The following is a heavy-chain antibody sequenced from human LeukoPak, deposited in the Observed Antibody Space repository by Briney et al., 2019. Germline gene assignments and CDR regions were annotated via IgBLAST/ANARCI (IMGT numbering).Heavy chain of an antibody. CDR1: GYTLTSYY. Sequence: ASVKVSCKAPGYTLTSYYMHWVRQAPGQGPEWMGVINPSGGRTTSYAQKIQGRVTMTRDTSMSTVNMELSSLRSEDTAVHYCARGTLRYFDFWGQGTLVTVSS. CDR3: ARGTLRYFDF. V-gene: IGHV1-46*01. J-gene: IGHJ4*02. D-gene: IGHD3-9*01. CDR2: INPSGGRT.